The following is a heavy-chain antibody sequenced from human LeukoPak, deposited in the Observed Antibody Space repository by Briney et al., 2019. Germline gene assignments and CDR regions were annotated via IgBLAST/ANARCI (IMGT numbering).Heavy chain of an antibody. CDR3: ARETAMVTYYFDY. CDR1: GGTFSSYA. V-gene: IGHV1-69*06. D-gene: IGHD5-18*01. J-gene: IGHJ4*02. CDR2: ITPIFGTA. Sequence: SVKVSCKASGGTFSSYAISWVRQAPGQGLEWMGGITPIFGTANYAQKFQGRVTITADKSTSTAYMELSSLRSEDTAVYYCARETAMVTYYFDYWGQGTLVTVSS.